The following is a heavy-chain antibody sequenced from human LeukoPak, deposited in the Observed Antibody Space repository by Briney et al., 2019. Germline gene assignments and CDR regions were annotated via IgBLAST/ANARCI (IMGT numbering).Heavy chain of an antibody. Sequence: PGGSLRLSCAASGFTFSNYGMHWVRQAPGKGLEWVAFIRYDGSENYYADSVSGRFTISRDNVKNSLYLQMNSLRAEDTAVYYCARGMRLVRGLMFDYWGQGTLVTVSS. CDR2: IRYDGSEN. D-gene: IGHD3-10*01. CDR1: GFTFSNYG. J-gene: IGHJ4*02. CDR3: ARGMRLVRGLMFDY. V-gene: IGHV3-30*02.